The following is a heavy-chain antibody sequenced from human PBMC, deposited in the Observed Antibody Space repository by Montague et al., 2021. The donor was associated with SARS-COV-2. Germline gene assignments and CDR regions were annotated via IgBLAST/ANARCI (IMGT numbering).Heavy chain of an antibody. V-gene: IGHV3-74*01. CDR2: INSDGSST. J-gene: IGHJ4*02. CDR1: GFTFSSYW. D-gene: IGHD3-10*01. Sequence: SLRLSCAASGFTFSSYWMHWVRQAPGKGLVWVSRINSDGSSTCYADSVKGRFIITRDNAKNTLYLQMNSLRAEDTAVYYCARVRCYYGRFDYWGQGTLVTVSS. CDR3: ARVRCYYGRFDY.